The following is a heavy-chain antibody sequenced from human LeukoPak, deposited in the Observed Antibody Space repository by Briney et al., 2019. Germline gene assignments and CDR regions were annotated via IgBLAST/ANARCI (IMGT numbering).Heavy chain of an antibody. CDR1: GGSISSSSYY. D-gene: IGHD6-13*01. V-gene: IGHV4-61*05. J-gene: IGHJ6*03. CDR3: ARVAHSSSWYYYYYYMDV. CDR2: IYYSGST. Sequence: SETLSLTCTVSGGSISSSSYYWGWIRQPPGKGLEWIGYIYYSGSTNYNPSLKSRVTISVDTSKNQFSLKLSSVTAADTAVYYCARVAHSSSWYYYYYYMDVWGKGTTVTISS.